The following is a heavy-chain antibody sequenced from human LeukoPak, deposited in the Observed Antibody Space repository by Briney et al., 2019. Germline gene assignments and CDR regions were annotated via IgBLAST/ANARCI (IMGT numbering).Heavy chain of an antibody. CDR2: ITTSGKTI. Sequence: GGSLRLSCAASGFTFSSYAMNWVRQAPGKGLEWISYITTSGKTIYYADSVQGRFTISRDSAKNSLFLQMSGLRAEDTATYYCARDVRDYYFFYMDLWGTGTTVTVSS. V-gene: IGHV3-48*01. CDR1: GFTFSSYA. J-gene: IGHJ6*03. CDR3: ARDVRDYYFFYMDL.